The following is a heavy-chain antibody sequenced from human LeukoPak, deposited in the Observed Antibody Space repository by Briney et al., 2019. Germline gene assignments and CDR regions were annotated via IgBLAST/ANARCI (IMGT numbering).Heavy chain of an antibody. CDR2: INPNSGAT. J-gene: IGHJ4*02. CDR1: GYTFTGYY. D-gene: IGHD3-10*01. V-gene: IGHV1-2*06. CDR3: AREPPRGRGSYYFDY. Sequence: ASVKVSRKPSGYTFTGYYMHWVRQAPGQGLEWMGRINPNSGATNYAQKFQGRVTVTRDTSINTAYMELSRLRSDDTAVYYCAREPPRGRGSYYFDYWGQGALVTVSS.